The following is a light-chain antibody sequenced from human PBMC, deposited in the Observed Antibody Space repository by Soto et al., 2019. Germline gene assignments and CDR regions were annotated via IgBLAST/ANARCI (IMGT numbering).Light chain of an antibody. Sequence: EIVLTQSPGTLSLSPGERATLSCRASQSVSSSYLAWYQQKPGQAPRLLIYGASSRATGIPDRFSGSGSGTDFTLTISRLDPEDFAVYYCQHYRSSPPYTFGQGTKLEIK. V-gene: IGKV3-20*01. CDR3: QHYRSSPPYT. CDR1: QSVSSSY. CDR2: GAS. J-gene: IGKJ2*01.